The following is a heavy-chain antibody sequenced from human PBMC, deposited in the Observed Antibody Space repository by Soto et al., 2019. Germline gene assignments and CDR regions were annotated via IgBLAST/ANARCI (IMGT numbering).Heavy chain of an antibody. V-gene: IGHV3-15*07. Sequence: EVQLVESGGGLVKPGGSLRLSCAASGFTFSDAWMNWVRQAPGKGLEWVGRIKSKTDGGTTDYAAPVKGRFTISRDDSKNTLYLQMNSLKTEDTAVYYCTTDPKTYYDFRWRFDPWGQGTLVTVSS. J-gene: IGHJ5*02. D-gene: IGHD3-3*01. CDR3: TTDPKTYYDFRWRFDP. CDR2: IKSKTDGGTT. CDR1: GFTFSDAW.